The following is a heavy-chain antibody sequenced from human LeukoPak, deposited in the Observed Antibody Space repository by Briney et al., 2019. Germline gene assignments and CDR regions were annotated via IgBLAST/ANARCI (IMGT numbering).Heavy chain of an antibody. V-gene: IGHV3-53*01. Sequence: GGSLRLSCASSGFIVSSIYMSWVRQAPGKGPEWVSGLSGGSNIYYADSVKGRFTISRDNSKNTLYLQMNSLRAEDTAVYYCAKAPLYDTSGYKLGIFDYWGQGTLVTVSS. CDR1: GFIVSSIY. D-gene: IGHD3-22*01. CDR3: AKAPLYDTSGYKLGIFDY. J-gene: IGHJ4*02. CDR2: LSGGSNI.